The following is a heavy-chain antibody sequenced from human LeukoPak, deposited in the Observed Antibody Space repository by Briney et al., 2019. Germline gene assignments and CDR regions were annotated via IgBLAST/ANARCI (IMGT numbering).Heavy chain of an antibody. CDR2: IKQDESEK. Sequence: AGSLRLTCTASGRSFSSYWLTWVRQPPGKGLEWVANIKQDESEKNYVPSVKGRPTISIDDTKNSLYLQMNSLRDEDPAVYHCVSRRCTATACFAASFNCFDYWGQGTLVTVSS. V-gene: IGHV3-7*03. CDR1: GRSFSSYW. CDR3: VSRRCTATACFAASFNCFDY. D-gene: IGHD2-8*02. J-gene: IGHJ4*02.